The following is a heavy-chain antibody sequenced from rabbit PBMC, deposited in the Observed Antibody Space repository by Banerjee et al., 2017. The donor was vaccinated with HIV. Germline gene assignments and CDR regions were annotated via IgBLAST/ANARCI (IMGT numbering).Heavy chain of an antibody. D-gene: IGHD1-1*01. CDR1: GIDFSLYY. Sequence: QQQLEESGGGLVKPGGTLTLTCKASGIDFSLYYMSWVRQAPGKGLEWIGYIDPDFRNINYASWVNGRFTISSHNAQNTLYLQLNSLTVADTATYFCVRDRGYSSGYNLWGPGTLVTVS. V-gene: IGHV1S43*01. J-gene: IGHJ4*01. CDR2: IDPDFRNI. CDR3: VRDRGYSSGYNL.